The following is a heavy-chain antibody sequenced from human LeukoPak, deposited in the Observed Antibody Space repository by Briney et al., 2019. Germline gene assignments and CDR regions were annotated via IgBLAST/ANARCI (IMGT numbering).Heavy chain of an antibody. V-gene: IGHV3-30*02. CDR2: IRYNGNDQ. CDR1: GFSFNSYG. Sequence: GGSLRLSCATSGFSFNSYGMHWVRQTPGKGLQWVAFIRYNGNDQFYADSVKGRFTISRDNAKNTLYLQMNSLRAEDTAVYYCAREPQEDTVFDYWGQGTLVTVSS. D-gene: IGHD5-18*01. CDR3: AREPQEDTVFDY. J-gene: IGHJ4*02.